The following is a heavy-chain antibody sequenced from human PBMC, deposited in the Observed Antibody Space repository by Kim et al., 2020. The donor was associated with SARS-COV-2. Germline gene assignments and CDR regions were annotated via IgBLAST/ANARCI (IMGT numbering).Heavy chain of an antibody. D-gene: IGHD6-13*01. CDR1: GYSFTSYW. V-gene: IGHV5-51*01. J-gene: IGHJ6*02. CDR3: ARGPGSSSSYYYGMDV. Sequence: GESLKISCKGSGYSFTSYWIGWVRQMPGKGLEWMGIIYPGDSDTRYSPSFQGQVTISADKSISTAYLQWSSLKASDTAMYYCARGPGSSSSYYYGMDVWGQGTTVTVSS. CDR2: IYPGDSDT.